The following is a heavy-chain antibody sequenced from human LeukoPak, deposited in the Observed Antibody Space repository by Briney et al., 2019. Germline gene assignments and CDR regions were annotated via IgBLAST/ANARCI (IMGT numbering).Heavy chain of an antibody. D-gene: IGHD3-9*01. J-gene: IGHJ6*03. Sequence: LRLSCAASGFTFNNYAMSWVRQPPGKGLEWIGEINHSGSTNYNPSLKSRVTISVDTSKTQFSLTLSSVTAADTAVYYCASGDILTGYYWYYMDVWGKGTTVTVSS. CDR3: ASGDILTGYYWYYMDV. CDR1: GFTFNNYA. CDR2: INHSGST. V-gene: IGHV4-34*01.